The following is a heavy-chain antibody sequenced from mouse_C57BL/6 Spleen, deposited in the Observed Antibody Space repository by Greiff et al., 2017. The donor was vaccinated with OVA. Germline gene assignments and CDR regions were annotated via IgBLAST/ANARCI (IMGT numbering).Heavy chain of an antibody. J-gene: IGHJ3*01. Sequence: VQLQQSGPELVKPGASVKISCKASGYSFTGYYMNWVKQSPEKSLEWIGEINPSTGGTTYNQKFKAKATLTVDKSSSTAYMQLKSLTSEDSAVYYCARDHYYGSSWFAYWGQGTLVTVSA. D-gene: IGHD1-1*01. CDR2: INPSTGGT. V-gene: IGHV1-42*01. CDR3: ARDHYYGSSWFAY. CDR1: GYSFTGYY.